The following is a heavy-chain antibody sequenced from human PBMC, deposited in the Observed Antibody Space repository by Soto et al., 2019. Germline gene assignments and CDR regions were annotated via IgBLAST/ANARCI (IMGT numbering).Heavy chain of an antibody. CDR3: ARRWGEGRVGY. V-gene: IGHV4-4*02. J-gene: IGHJ4*02. CDR1: GGSISSSNW. CDR2: IYHSGST. D-gene: IGHD3-10*01. Sequence: QVQLQESGPGLVKPSGTLSLTCAVSGGSISSSNWWSWVRQPPGKGLQWIGEIYHSGSTNYIPSLKRRLIIFVDKARNQFSLKRSSVTAADTAVYYCARRWGEGRVGYWGQGTLVPVSS.